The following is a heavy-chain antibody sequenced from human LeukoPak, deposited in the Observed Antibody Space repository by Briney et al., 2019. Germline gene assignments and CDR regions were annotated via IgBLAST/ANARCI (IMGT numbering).Heavy chain of an antibody. J-gene: IGHJ4*02. D-gene: IGHD3-10*01. Sequence: SETLSLTCTVSGGSISSGDYYWSWIRQPPGKGLEWIGYIYYSGSTYYNPSLKSRVTISVDTSKNQFSLKLSSVTAADTAVYYCARDWLRFGELLAFDYWGQGTLVTVSS. CDR2: IYYSGST. CDR1: GGSISSGDYY. V-gene: IGHV4-30-4*01. CDR3: ARDWLRFGELLAFDY.